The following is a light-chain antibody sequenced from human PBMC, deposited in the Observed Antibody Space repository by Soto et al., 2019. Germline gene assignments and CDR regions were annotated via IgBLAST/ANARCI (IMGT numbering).Light chain of an antibody. CDR2: LGS. CDR3: MQALQTPQVT. Sequence: DIVMTQSPLSLPVTPGEPASISCRSSQSLLHSNGYNYLDWYLQKPGQSPQLLIYLGSNRASGVPDRFSGSGSGTDFTLKISRVEAEDVGVYYRMQALQTPQVTFGQGTKLEIK. CDR1: QSLLHSNGYNY. V-gene: IGKV2-28*01. J-gene: IGKJ2*01.